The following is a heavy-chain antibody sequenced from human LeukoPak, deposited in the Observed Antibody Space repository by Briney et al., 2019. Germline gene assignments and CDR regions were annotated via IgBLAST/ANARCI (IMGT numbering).Heavy chain of an antibody. Sequence: GGSLRLSCAASGFTVSSNYMSWVRQAPGKGLEWVSVIYSGGSTYYADSVKGRFTISRDNSKNTLYLQMNSLRAEDTAVYYRASAINSGWYDDAFDIWGQGTMVTVSS. CDR3: ASAINSGWYDDAFDI. CDR2: IYSGGST. V-gene: IGHV3-66*01. D-gene: IGHD6-19*01. J-gene: IGHJ3*02. CDR1: GFTVSSNY.